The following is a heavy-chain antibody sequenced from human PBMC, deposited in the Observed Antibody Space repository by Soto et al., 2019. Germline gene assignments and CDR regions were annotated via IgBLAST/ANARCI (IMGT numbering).Heavy chain of an antibody. D-gene: IGHD3-3*01. CDR1: GFTFSTYT. CDR2: ISSSSTYI. CDR3: ARDLEGSTIFGVVDF. V-gene: IGHV3-21*01. Sequence: EVHLVESGGGLVKPGGSLRLSCAASGFTFSTYTMNWVRQAPGKGLEWVASISSSSTYIYYADSLKGRFTISRDNVKNSLFLKMNSLRAEDTAVYYCARDLEGSTIFGVVDFWGQGILATVSS. J-gene: IGHJ4*02.